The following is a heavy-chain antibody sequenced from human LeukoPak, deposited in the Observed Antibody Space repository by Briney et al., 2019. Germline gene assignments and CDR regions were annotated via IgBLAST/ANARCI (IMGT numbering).Heavy chain of an antibody. J-gene: IGHJ4*02. V-gene: IGHV1-18*01. Sequence: ASVKVSCKSSGYTFTNSVISWVRQAPGQGLEWMGWISAYNGYTTYSQKFQGRVTMTTDTSTSTAYMELRSLRSDDTAVYYCARDGGTMGRGVRHFEYWGREPWSPSPQ. CDR1: GYTFTNSV. CDR2: ISAYNGYT. D-gene: IGHD3-10*01. CDR3: ARDGGTMGRGVRHFEY.